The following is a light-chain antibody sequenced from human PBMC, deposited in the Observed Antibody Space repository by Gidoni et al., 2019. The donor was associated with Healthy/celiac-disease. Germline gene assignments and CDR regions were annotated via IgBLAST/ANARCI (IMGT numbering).Light chain of an antibody. J-gene: IGKJ2*02. CDR3: QQYNSYSPCT. CDR1: QCISSW. V-gene: IGKV1-5*03. Sequence: DIKMTQSPSTLSASVGDRVTITCRASQCISSWLAWYQQKPGKAPTLLIYKASSLESGVPSRFSGSGSGTEFTLTISSLQPDDFATYYCQQYNSYSPCTFGQGTKLEIK. CDR2: KAS.